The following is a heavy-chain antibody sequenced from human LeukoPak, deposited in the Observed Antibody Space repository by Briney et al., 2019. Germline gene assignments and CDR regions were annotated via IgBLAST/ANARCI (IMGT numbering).Heavy chain of an antibody. Sequence: GGSLRLSCAASGFTFSSYWMSWVRQAPGKGLEWVANIKQDGSEKYSVDSVKGRFTISRDNAKNSLYLQMNSLRGEDTAVHYCARLYCSTISCLCFDYWGQGTLVTVSS. CDR3: ARLYCSTISCLCFDY. V-gene: IGHV3-7*01. CDR1: GFTFSSYW. J-gene: IGHJ4*02. CDR2: IKQDGSEK. D-gene: IGHD2-2*01.